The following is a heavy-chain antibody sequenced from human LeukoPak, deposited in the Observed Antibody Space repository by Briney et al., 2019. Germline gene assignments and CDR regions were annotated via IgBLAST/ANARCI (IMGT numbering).Heavy chain of an antibody. D-gene: IGHD2-2*01. J-gene: IGHJ4*02. CDR1: GGSISSGSYY. Sequence: SETLSLTCTVSGGSISSGSYYWSWIRQPAGKGLEWIGRIYTSGSTNYNPSLKSRVTISVDASKNQFSLKLSSVTAADTAVYYCASGLSLDYWGQGTLVTVSS. V-gene: IGHV4-61*02. CDR3: ASGLSLDY. CDR2: IYTSGST.